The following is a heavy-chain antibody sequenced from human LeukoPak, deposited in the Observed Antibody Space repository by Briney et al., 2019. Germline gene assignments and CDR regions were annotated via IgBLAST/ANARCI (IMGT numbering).Heavy chain of an antibody. Sequence: PGRSLRLSCPASGCTLDDYAMHWVRQAPGKGLEGVSGISWNSGSIGYADSVKGRFTISRDNAKNSLYLQTNNLSADDMASNYRAKDLTGYSSGSFAYWAQGTLVTVSS. CDR3: AKDLTGYSSGSFAY. V-gene: IGHV3-9*03. J-gene: IGHJ4*02. CDR2: ISWNSGSI. CDR1: GCTLDDYA. D-gene: IGHD6-19*01.